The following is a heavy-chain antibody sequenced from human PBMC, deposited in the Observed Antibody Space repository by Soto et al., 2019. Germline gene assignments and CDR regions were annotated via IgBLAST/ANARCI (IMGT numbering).Heavy chain of an antibody. J-gene: IGHJ6*02. CDR1: GGTFSSYA. D-gene: IGHD2-2*01. Sequence: QVQLVQSGAEVKKPGSSVKVSCKASGGTFSSYAISWVRQAPGQGLEWMGGIIPISDTTNYAQKFQSRVTITADESTSASYMELSSLRSEDTAVYYCARSQGSSTSLEIYYYYSYGMDVWGQGTTVTVSS. V-gene: IGHV1-69*01. CDR2: IIPISDTT. CDR3: ARSQGSSTSLEIYYYYSYGMDV.